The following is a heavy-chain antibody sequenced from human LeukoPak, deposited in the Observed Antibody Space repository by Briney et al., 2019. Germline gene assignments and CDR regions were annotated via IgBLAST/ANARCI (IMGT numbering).Heavy chain of an antibody. Sequence: ASVSVSPTPSVYTFTIYDIYWVRPAPGQGRERVGWMYPTSGNTGYAHKFQGRFTMTRNTSISTAYMELSSLRSEDTAVYYCARRIYYYDSSGSYGADYWGQGTLVTVSS. V-gene: IGHV1-8*01. D-gene: IGHD3-22*01. CDR1: VYTFTIYD. J-gene: IGHJ4*02. CDR2: MYPTSGNT. CDR3: ARRIYYYDSSGSYGADY.